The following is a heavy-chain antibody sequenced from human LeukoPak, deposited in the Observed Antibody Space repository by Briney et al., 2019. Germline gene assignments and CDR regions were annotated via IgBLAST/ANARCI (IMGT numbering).Heavy chain of an antibody. CDR2: ISSSSSYI. J-gene: IGHJ4*02. D-gene: IGHD6-19*01. CDR3: ASQGGGWPTKPDY. V-gene: IGHV3-21*01. Sequence: GGSLRLSCAASGFTFSSYSMNWVRQAPGKGLEWVSSISSSSSYIYYADSVKGRFTISRDNAKNSLYLQMNSLRAEDTAVYYCASQGGGWPTKPDYWGQGTLVTVSS. CDR1: GFTFSSYS.